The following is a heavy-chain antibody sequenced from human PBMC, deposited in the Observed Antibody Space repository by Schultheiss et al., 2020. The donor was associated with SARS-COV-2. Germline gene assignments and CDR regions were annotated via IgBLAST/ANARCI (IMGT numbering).Heavy chain of an antibody. V-gene: IGHV4-61*08. CDR2: IYYSGST. CDR3: ARGSGSYVDY. D-gene: IGHD1-26*01. J-gene: IGHJ4*02. CDR1: GGSISSGGYY. Sequence: SETLSLTCTVSGGSISSGGYYWSWIRQPPGKGLEWIGYIYYSGSTNYNPSLKSRVTISVDTSKSQFSLKLSSVTAADTAVYYCARGSGSYVDYWGQGTLVTVSS.